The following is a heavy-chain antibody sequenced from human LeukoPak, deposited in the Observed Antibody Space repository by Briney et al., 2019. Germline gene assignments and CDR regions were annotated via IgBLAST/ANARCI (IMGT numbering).Heavy chain of an antibody. D-gene: IGHD4-11*01. J-gene: IGHJ4*02. V-gene: IGHV4-59*12. CDR2: IYNSGST. CDR3: AGVGLHRSIL. Sequence: PSETLSLTWTVATGSISSYYCSWIRQPPGKGLEWIGYIYNSGSTTYNPSLKSRVTISVDTSKSQFSLRLRHVTALDTAVYFCAGVGLHRSILWGQGTLVTVSS. CDR1: TGSISSYY.